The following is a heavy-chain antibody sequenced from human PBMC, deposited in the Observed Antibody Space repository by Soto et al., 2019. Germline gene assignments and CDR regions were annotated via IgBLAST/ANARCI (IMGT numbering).Heavy chain of an antibody. Sequence: SETLSLTCTVSGDSISTFYWGWMRQSPGKELEWIGYVYYTGSTNYNPSLKSRVTISVDRSKNQFSLKLTSANAADTAVYYCARGRTFRNYADDSSADLYFFDYWGQGTQVTVSS. CDR3: ARGRTFRNYADDSSADLYFFDY. V-gene: IGHV4-59*01. CDR2: VYYTGST. J-gene: IGHJ4*02. CDR1: GDSISTFY. D-gene: IGHD3-22*01.